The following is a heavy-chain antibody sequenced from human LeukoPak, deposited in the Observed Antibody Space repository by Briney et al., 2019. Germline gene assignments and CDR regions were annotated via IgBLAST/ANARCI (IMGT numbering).Heavy chain of an antibody. V-gene: IGHV3-30*03. Sequence: PGGSLRLSCAASGFTFSSYGMHWVRQAPGKGLEWVAVISYDGSNKYYADSVKGRFTISRDNSKNTLYLQMNSLRAEDTAVYYCASTVTTPDAFDIWGQGTMVTVSS. J-gene: IGHJ3*02. CDR3: ASTVTTPDAFDI. CDR2: ISYDGSNK. CDR1: GFTFSSYG. D-gene: IGHD4-17*01.